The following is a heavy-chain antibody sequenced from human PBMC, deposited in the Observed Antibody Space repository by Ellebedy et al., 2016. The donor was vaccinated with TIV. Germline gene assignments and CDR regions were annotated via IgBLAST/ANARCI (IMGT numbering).Heavy chain of an antibody. Sequence: MPSETLSLTCTVSGGSISSSSYYWGWIRQPPGKGLEWIGSIYYSGSTYYNPSLKSRVTISVDTSKNQFSLKLSSVTAADTAVYYCAGPYRYSSGWYTVDYWGQGTLVTVSS. CDR2: IYYSGST. CDR3: AGPYRYSSGWYTVDY. V-gene: IGHV4-39*01. J-gene: IGHJ4*02. CDR1: GGSISSSSYY. D-gene: IGHD6-19*01.